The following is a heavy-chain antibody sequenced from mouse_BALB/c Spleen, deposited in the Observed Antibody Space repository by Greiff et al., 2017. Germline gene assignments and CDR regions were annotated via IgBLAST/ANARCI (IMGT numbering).Heavy chain of an antibody. CDR1: GFSLTSYG. V-gene: IGHV2-5-1*01. CDR3: AKNLGRDYAMDY. Sequence: VQLVESGPSLVQPSQSLSITCTVSGFSLTSYGVHWVRQSPGKGLEWLGVIWRGGSTDYNAAFMSRLSITKDNSKSQVFFKMNSLQADDTAIYYCAKNLGRDYAMDYWGQGTSVTVSS. CDR2: IWRGGST. J-gene: IGHJ4*01.